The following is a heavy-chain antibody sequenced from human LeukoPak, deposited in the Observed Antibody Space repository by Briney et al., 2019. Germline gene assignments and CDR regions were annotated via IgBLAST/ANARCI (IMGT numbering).Heavy chain of an antibody. D-gene: IGHD5-12*01. CDR2: IYASGST. J-gene: IGHJ4*02. Sequence: SETLSLTCTVSGGSIRSYYWSWIRQPPGRGLEWVGYIYASGSTTYNPSLKSRVAISIDTSKNQFSLRLSSVTAADAAVYYCARRATMLAGGYFDYWGQGTLVSVSS. CDR1: GGSIRSYY. V-gene: IGHV4-4*09. CDR3: ARRATMLAGGYFDY.